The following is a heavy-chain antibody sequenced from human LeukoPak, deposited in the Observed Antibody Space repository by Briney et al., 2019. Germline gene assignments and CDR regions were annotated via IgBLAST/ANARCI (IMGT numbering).Heavy chain of an antibody. D-gene: IGHD3-10*01. Sequence: GGSLRLSCAASGFTFSSCAMSWVRQAPGKGLEWVSGLTGSGGNTYYADSVKGRFTISRDNSKNTLSLQMNSLRAEDAAVYYCVKFRGIQHYNYHMDVWGKGTTVTVSS. CDR1: GFTFSSCA. CDR2: LTGSGGNT. CDR3: VKFRGIQHYNYHMDV. V-gene: IGHV3-23*01. J-gene: IGHJ6*03.